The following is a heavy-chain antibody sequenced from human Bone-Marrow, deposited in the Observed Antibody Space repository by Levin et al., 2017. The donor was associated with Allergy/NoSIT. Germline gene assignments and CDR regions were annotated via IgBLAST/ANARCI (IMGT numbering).Heavy chain of an antibody. V-gene: IGHV1-18*01. CDR2: ISVYNGDT. CDR3: ASDHSPFTLVQGISGYYYYLDV. D-gene: IGHD3-10*01. Sequence: GESLKISCRASGYTFTSFGISWVRQAPGQGLEWMGGISVYNGDTKYAENFQGRVTMTTDTSTTTAYMELRSLRSYDTAIYYCASDHSPFTLVQGISGYYYYLDVWGKGTTVTVSS. J-gene: IGHJ6*03. CDR1: GYTFTSFG.